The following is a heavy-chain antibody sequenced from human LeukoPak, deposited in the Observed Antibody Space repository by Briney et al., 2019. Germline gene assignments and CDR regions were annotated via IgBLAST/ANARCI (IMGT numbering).Heavy chain of an antibody. Sequence: SETLSLTCVVSGDSISSGAYSWSWIRQPPGKGLKWIGEINHSGSTNYNPSLKSRVTISVDTSKNQFSLKLSSVTAADTAVYYCARDYSNYYFDYWGQGTLVTVSS. CDR2: INHSGST. CDR1: GDSISSGAYS. CDR3: ARDYSNYYFDY. J-gene: IGHJ4*02. V-gene: IGHV4-30-2*01. D-gene: IGHD4-11*01.